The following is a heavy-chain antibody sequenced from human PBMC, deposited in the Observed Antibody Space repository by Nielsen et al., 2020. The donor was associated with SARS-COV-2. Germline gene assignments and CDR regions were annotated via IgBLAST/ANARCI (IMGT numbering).Heavy chain of an antibody. CDR2: ISGYNGDT. Sequence: ASVKVSCKPSGYTFTNHGFNWVRRAPGQGFEWLAWISGYNGDTTYAQKFQGRVTVTIDTSASTGYMELRSLTSDDTAVYYCVRGGQWLTSFHVFTYRGPGTLVTVSS. CDR1: GYTFTNHG. CDR3: VRGGQWLTSFHVFTY. D-gene: IGHD6-19*01. V-gene: IGHV1-18*04. J-gene: IGHJ4*02.